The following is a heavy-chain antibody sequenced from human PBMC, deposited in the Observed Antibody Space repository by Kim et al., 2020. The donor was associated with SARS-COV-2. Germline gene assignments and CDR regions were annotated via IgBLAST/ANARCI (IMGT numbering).Heavy chain of an antibody. CDR3: AYSGWYEGGFDY. V-gene: IGHV3-33*05. J-gene: IGHJ4*02. Sequence: GGSLRLSCAASGFTFSSYGMHWVRQAPGKGLEWVAVISYDGSNKYYVDSVKGRFTISRDNSKNTLYLQMNSLRAEDTAVYYCAYSGWYEGGFDYWGQGTLVTVSS. CDR1: GFTFSSYG. D-gene: IGHD6-19*01. CDR2: ISYDGSNK.